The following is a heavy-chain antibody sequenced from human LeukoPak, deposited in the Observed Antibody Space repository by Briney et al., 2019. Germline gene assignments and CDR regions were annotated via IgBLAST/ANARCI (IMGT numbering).Heavy chain of an antibody. J-gene: IGHJ4*02. D-gene: IGHD6-19*01. CDR2: INPNSGGT. V-gene: IGHV1-2*02. CDR1: GHTFTGYY. CDR3: ARVRAYSSGWNFDY. Sequence: ASVKVSCKTSGHTFTGYYMHWVRQAPGQGLEWMGWINPNSGGTKYAQKFQGRVTMTRDTSISTAYMELSSLRSDDTAINYCARVRAYSSGWNFDYWGQGTLVTVSS.